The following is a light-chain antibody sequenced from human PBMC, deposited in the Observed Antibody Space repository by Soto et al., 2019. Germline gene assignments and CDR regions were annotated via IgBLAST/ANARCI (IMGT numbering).Light chain of an antibody. Sequence: QSVLTQPASVSGSPGQSITISCTGTSSDVGGYNSVSWFQQHPGKAPKLMIYEVSNRPSGVSNRFSGSKSGNTASLTISGXXXXXXXXYYCASYTTSGTVLFGGGTKLTVL. CDR3: ASYTTSGTVL. CDR1: SSDVGGYNS. V-gene: IGLV2-14*01. J-gene: IGLJ2*01. CDR2: EVS.